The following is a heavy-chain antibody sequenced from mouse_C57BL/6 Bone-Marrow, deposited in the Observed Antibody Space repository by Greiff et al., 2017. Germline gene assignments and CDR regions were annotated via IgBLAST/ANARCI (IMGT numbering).Heavy chain of an antibody. CDR1: GFSLTSYG. D-gene: IGHD2-4*01. CDR3: REKRLFDY. V-gene: IGHV2-5*01. CDR2: IWRGGST. Sequence: QVQLQQSGPGLVQPSQSLSITCTVSGFSLTSYGVHWVRQSPGKGLEWLGVIWRGGSTDYNAAFMSRLSITKDNSKSQVFFKMNSLQADDTEEGGLREKRLFDYWGQGTTLTVSS. J-gene: IGHJ2*01.